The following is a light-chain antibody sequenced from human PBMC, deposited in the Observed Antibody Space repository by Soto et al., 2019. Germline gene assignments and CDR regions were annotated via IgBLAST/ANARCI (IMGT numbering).Light chain of an antibody. CDR3: QQSYSIPPGIT. Sequence: DIPMTQSPSSLSASVGDRVTITCRASQSISSYLNWYQQKPGKAPKLLIYAASSLQSGVPSRFSGSGSRTDFTLTISSLQPEDSATYYCQQSYSIPPGITFGPGTKVDIK. CDR1: QSISSY. J-gene: IGKJ3*01. CDR2: AAS. V-gene: IGKV1-39*01.